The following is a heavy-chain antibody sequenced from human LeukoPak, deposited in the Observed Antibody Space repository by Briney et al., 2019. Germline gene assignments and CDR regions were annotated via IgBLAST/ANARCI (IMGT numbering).Heavy chain of an antibody. CDR3: ARVREGLWYYFDY. CDR1: GFTFSSYA. D-gene: IGHD1-20*01. V-gene: IGHV3-64*01. J-gene: IGHJ4*02. CDR2: ISSNGYST. Sequence: GGSLRLSCAASGFTFSSYAMPWARQAPGKGLEYVSAISSNGYSTYYANSVKGRFTISRDNSKNTLYLQMGSLRAEDMAVYYCARVREGLWYYFDYWGQGTLVTVSS.